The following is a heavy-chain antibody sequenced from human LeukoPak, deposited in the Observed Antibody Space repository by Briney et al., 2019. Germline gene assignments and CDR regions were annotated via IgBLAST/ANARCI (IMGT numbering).Heavy chain of an antibody. CDR1: GFAFNNYW. CDR2: VNGDVSIT. V-gene: IGHV3-74*03. CDR3: ARDNGVESFDY. Sequence: GGSLRLSCAASGFAFNNYWMHLVRQAPGKGLVWVSRVNGDVSITTYADSVKGRFTISRDDAKNTLYLQMNSLRAEDTAVYFCARDNGVESFDYWGQGTLVTVSS. D-gene: IGHD3-10*01. J-gene: IGHJ4*02.